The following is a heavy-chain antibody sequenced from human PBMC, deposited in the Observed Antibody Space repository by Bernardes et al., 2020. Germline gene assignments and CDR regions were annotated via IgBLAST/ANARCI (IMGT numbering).Heavy chain of an antibody. D-gene: IGHD7-27*01. CDR3: ARAEDSSNSEILGSWFDP. Sequence: SETLSLTCTVSGGSVNSGSYYWSWIRQLPGKGLEWIGYIYYSGSTYYNPSLLSRVTISLDTSKNQFSLKLNSVTAADTAVYYCARAEDSSNSEILGSWFDPWGQGTLVTVSS. CDR1: GGSVNSGSYY. J-gene: IGHJ5*02. CDR2: IYYSGST. V-gene: IGHV4-31*03.